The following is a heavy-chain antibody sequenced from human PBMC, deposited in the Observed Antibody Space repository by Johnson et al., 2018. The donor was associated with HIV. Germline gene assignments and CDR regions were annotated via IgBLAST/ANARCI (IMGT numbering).Heavy chain of an antibody. J-gene: IGHJ3*01. CDR1: GFAFSNYG. CDR2: ISFDGSHK. CDR3: AKDKFMFLDNPVDAFDV. D-gene: IGHD3/OR15-3a*01. Sequence: QVQLVESGGGVVQPGRSLRLSCAASGFAFSNYGMHLVRQAPGKGLEWVAVISFDGSHKYYTDSVKGLSTISRDNSNNTLYLHMNSLRPDDTGVYYCAKDKFMFLDNPVDAFDVWGQGTMVTVSS. V-gene: IGHV3-30*18.